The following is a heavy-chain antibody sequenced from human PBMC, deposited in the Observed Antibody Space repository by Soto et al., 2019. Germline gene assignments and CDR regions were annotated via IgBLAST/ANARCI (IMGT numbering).Heavy chain of an antibody. CDR1: GFTFSSYW. CDR2: INSDGSST. V-gene: IGHV3-74*01. CDR3: AREVYDFWSGYYMYYYGMDV. J-gene: IGHJ6*04. Sequence: EVQLVESGGGLVPPGGSLRLSCAASGFTFSSYWMHWVRQAPGKGLVWVSRINSDGSSTSYADSVKGRFTISRDNAKNTLYLQMNSLRAEDTAGYYCAREVYDFWSGYYMYYYGMDVWGKGTTVTVSS. D-gene: IGHD3-3*01.